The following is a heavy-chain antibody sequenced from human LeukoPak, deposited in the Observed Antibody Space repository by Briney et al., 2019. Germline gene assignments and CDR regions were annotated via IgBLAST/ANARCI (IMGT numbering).Heavy chain of an antibody. CDR2: IKQDGSRI. V-gene: IGHV3-7*04. D-gene: IGHD3-22*01. J-gene: IGHJ4*02. CDR3: ARDPPPDDTSGYLDY. Sequence: GGSLRLSCSASGFSFSDCWMTWVRQAPGKGLEWVANIKQDGSRIHYVDSVKGRFTISRDNAKNSLYLQMNSLRAEDTAVYYCARDPPPDDTSGYLDYWGKGALVTVSS. CDR1: GFSFSDCW.